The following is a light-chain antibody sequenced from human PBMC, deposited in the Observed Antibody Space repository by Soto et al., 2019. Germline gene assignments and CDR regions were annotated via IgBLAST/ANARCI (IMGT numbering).Light chain of an antibody. V-gene: IGKV3-11*01. CDR3: QQRTNWPLT. CDR2: DSS. CDR1: QSVSSN. Sequence: EIVLTQSPATLSLSPGERATLSCRASQSVSSNLAWYQQKPGQAPRLLIYDSSNRATGIPARFSGSGSGTAFTLTISSLESEDFAVYYCQQRTNWPLTFGGGTKVEIK. J-gene: IGKJ4*01.